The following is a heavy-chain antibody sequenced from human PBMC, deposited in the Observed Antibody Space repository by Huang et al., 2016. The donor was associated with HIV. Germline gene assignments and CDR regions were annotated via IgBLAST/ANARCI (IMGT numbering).Heavy chain of an antibody. D-gene: IGHD1-26*01. Sequence: QVQLVESGGGVVQPGRSLRLSCAAFGFTFNKFDMHWVRQAPGKGLEWGVIISYDGSSKYHADYVKGRFTISRDNSKNTVYLQMNSLRVEDTAVYYCAKDGRGSGTYYDYFEYWGQGTLVTVSS. V-gene: IGHV3-30*18. CDR2: ISYDGSSK. J-gene: IGHJ4*02. CDR1: GFTFNKFD. CDR3: AKDGRGSGTYYDYFEY.